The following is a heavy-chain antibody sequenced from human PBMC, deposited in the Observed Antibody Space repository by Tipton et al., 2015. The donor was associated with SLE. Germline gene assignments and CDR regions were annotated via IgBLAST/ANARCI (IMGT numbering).Heavy chain of an antibody. CDR3: AKAPGAARRGYYMDV. CDR2: ISGSGGST. D-gene: IGHD6-6*01. CDR1: GFTFSDHY. Sequence: SLRLSCAASGFTFSDHYMDWVRQAPGKGLEWVSAISGSGGSTYYADSVKGRFTISRDNSKNTLYLQMNSLRAEDTAVYYCAKAPGAARRGYYMDVWGKGTTVTVSS. J-gene: IGHJ6*03. V-gene: IGHV3-23*01.